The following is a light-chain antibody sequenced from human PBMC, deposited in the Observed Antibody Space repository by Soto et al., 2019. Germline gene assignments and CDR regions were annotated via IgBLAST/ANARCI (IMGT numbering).Light chain of an antibody. J-gene: IGKJ1*01. CDR1: QSVSNN. CDR2: GAS. CDR3: QQYNNWPRT. Sequence: ETVMTHSPATLSVSPGERATLSCRASQSVSNNLAWYQQKPGQAPRLLIYGASTRATSIPARFSGSGSGTEFTLTITSLQSEDFGVYYCQQYNNWPRTFGQGTKVDIK. V-gene: IGKV3-15*01.